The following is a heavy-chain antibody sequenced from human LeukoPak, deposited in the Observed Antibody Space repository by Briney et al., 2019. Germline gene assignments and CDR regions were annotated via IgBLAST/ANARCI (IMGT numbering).Heavy chain of an antibody. V-gene: IGHV3-33*01. CDR3: ARDYHYYDSSGYFV. CDR2: IWYDGSNK. CDR1: GFTFSSYG. J-gene: IGHJ4*02. Sequence: GRSLRLSCAASGFTFSSYGMHWVRQAPGKGLEWVAVIWYDGSNKYYADSVKGRFTISRDNSKNTLYLQMNSLRAEDTAVYYCARDYHYYDSSGYFVWGQGTLVTVSS. D-gene: IGHD3-22*01.